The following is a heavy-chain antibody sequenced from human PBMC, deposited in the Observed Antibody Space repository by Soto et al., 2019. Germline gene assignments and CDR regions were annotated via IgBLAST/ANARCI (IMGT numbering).Heavy chain of an antibody. CDR1: GGSISSYY. CDR2: IYTSGST. V-gene: IGHV4-4*07. CDR3: ASSLYYYGSGSYYYYYGMDV. J-gene: IGHJ6*02. Sequence: LSLTCTVSGGSISSYYWSWIRQPAGKGLEWIGRIYTSGSTNYNPSLKSRVTMSVDTSKNQFSLKLSSVTAADTAVYYCASSLYYYGSGSYYYYYGMDVWGQGTTVTVSS. D-gene: IGHD3-10*01.